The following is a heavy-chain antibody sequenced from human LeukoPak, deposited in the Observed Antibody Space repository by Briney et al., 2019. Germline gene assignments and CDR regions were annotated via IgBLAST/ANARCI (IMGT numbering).Heavy chain of an antibody. J-gene: IGHJ4*02. D-gene: IGHD5-18*01. CDR1: GFTFSSYG. V-gene: IGHV3-30*18. Sequence: PGRSLRLSCAASGFTFSSYGMHWVRQAPGKGLEWVAVISYDGSNKYYADSVKGRFTISRDNSKNTLYLQMNSLRAEDTAVYYCAKAETWIQLWLLGYWGQGTLVTVSS. CDR3: AKAETWIQLWLLGY. CDR2: ISYDGSNK.